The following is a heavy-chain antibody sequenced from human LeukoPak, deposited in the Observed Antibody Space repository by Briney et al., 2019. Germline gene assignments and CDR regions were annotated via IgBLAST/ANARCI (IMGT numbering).Heavy chain of an antibody. Sequence: SETLSLTCTVSGGSFSTDYWSWIRQPPGKGLEWIGYIYYSGFTDYNPSLKSRVTMSVDTSKNQFSLRLSSVTAADTAVYFCARAAISFAGLIAKGFDSWGQGTLVTISS. J-gene: IGHJ4*02. V-gene: IGHV4-59*01. CDR2: IYYSGFT. CDR3: ARAAISFAGLIAKGFDS. CDR1: GGSFSTDY. D-gene: IGHD3-16*02.